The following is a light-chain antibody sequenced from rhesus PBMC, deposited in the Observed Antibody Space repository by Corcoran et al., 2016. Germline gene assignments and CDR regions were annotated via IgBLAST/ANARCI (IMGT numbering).Light chain of an antibody. V-gene: IGKV1-25*01. Sequence: DIQMTQSPSSLSASVGDRVTITCRSSQGISSSLAWYQQKPGKAPKLLIYQASILQSGVPSRFRGSGSGTDFTLILSSLQPEDFATYYCQQRNNYPVTFGGGTKVEI. J-gene: IGKJ4*01. CDR2: QAS. CDR3: QQRNNYPVT. CDR1: QGISSS.